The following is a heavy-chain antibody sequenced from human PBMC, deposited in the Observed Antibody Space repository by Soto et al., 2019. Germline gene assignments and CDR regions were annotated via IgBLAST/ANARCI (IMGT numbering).Heavy chain of an antibody. Sequence: GGSLRLSCAASGFTFSNAWMSWVRQAPGKGLEWVGRIKSKTDGGTTDYAAPVKGRFTISRDDSKNTLYLQMNSLKTEDTAVYYCARVGWTSLTFFDYWGQGTLVTVSS. J-gene: IGHJ4*02. CDR3: ARVGWTSLTFFDY. CDR2: IKSKTDGGTT. D-gene: IGHD4-17*01. V-gene: IGHV3-15*01. CDR1: GFTFSNAW.